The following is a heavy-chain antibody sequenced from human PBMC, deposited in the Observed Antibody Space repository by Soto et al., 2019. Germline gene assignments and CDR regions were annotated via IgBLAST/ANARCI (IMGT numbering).Heavy chain of an antibody. CDR3: AKDPRGWLQSAY. V-gene: IGHV3-23*01. CDR2: ISGSGGST. J-gene: IGHJ4*02. D-gene: IGHD5-12*01. Sequence: GGSLRLSCAASGFTFSSYAMSWVRQAPGKGLEWVSAISGSGGSTYYADSVKGRFTISRDNSKNTLYLRMNSLRAEDTAVYYCAKDPRGWLQSAYWGQGTLVTVSS. CDR1: GFTFSSYA.